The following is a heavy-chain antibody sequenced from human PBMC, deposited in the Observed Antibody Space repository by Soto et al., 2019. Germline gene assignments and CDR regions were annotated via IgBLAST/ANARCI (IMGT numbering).Heavy chain of an antibody. V-gene: IGHV4-34*01. D-gene: IGHD2-2*01. CDR2: INHSGST. CDR3: ARLHVKELYCSSTSCSYYFDY. Sequence: PSETLSLTCAVYGGSFSGYYWSWIRQPPGKGLEWIGEINHSGSTNYNPSLKSRVTISVDTSKNQFSLKLSSVTAADTAVYYCARLHVKELYCSSTSCSYYFDYWGQGTLVTVSS. CDR1: GGSFSGYY. J-gene: IGHJ4*02.